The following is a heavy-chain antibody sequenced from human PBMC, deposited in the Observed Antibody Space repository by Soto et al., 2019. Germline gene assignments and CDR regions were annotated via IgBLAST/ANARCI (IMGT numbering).Heavy chain of an antibody. V-gene: IGHV1-8*01. Sequence: ASVKVSCKASGYTFTSYDINWVRQATGQGLEWMGWMNPNSGNTGYAQKFQGRVTMTRNTSISTAYMELSSLRSEDTAVYYCARGSGYSSSWYMANHYYFDYWGQGTLVTVSS. J-gene: IGHJ4*02. D-gene: IGHD6-13*01. CDR2: MNPNSGNT. CDR1: GYTFTSYD. CDR3: ARGSGYSSSWYMANHYYFDY.